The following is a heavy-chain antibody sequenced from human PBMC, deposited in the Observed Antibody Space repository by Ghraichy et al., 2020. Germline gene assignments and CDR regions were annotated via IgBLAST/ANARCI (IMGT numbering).Heavy chain of an antibody. CDR1: GYTFTSYY. J-gene: IGHJ3*02. Sequence: ASVKVSCKASGYTFTSYYMHWVRQAPGQGLEWMGIINPSGGSTSYAQKFQGRVTMTRDTSTSTVYMELSSLRSEDTAVYYCARVPVREQLNHAFDIWGQGTMVTVSS. CDR2: INPSGGST. CDR3: ARVPVREQLNHAFDI. D-gene: IGHD6-6*01. V-gene: IGHV1-46*01.